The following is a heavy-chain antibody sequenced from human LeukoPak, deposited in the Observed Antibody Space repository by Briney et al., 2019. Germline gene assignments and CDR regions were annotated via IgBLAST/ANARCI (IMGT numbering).Heavy chain of an antibody. J-gene: IGHJ6*03. V-gene: IGHV4-4*07. D-gene: IGHD6-6*01. Sequence: SETLSLTCTVSGGSISSYYWSWIRQPAGKGLEWIGRIYTSGSTNYNPSLKSRVTMSVDTSKNQFSLKLSPVTAADTAVYYCAGSSIAEPGYYYYMDVWGKGTTVTVSS. CDR2: IYTSGST. CDR1: GGSISSYY. CDR3: AGSSIAEPGYYYYMDV.